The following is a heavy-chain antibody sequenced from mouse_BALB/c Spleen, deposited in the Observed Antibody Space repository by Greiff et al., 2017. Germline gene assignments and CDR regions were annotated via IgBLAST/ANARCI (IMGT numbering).Heavy chain of an antibody. D-gene: IGHD3-3*01. CDR2: ILPGSGST. CDR1: GYTFSSYW. CDR3: ARRGREYYFDY. Sequence: QVQLQQSGAELMKPGASVKISCKATGYTFSSYWIEWVKQRPGHGLEWIGEILPGSGSTNYNEKFKGKATFTADTSSNTAYMQLSSLTSEDSAVYYCARRGREYYFDYWGQGTTLTVSS. J-gene: IGHJ2*01. V-gene: IGHV1-9*01.